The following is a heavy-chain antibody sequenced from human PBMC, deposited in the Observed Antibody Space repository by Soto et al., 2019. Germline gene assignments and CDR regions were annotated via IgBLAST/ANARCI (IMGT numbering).Heavy chain of an antibody. CDR1: GYTFTSYG. CDR3: ARVRKQQLVREYWFHP. CDR2: ISAYNGNT. V-gene: IGHV1-18*01. D-gene: IGHD6-13*01. Sequence: GASVKISCKASGYTFTSYGISWVRQAPGQGLEWMGWISAYNGNTNYAQKLQGRVTMTTDTSTSTAYMELRSLRSDDTAVYYCARVRKQQLVREYWFHPWAQGTLVTVS. J-gene: IGHJ5*02.